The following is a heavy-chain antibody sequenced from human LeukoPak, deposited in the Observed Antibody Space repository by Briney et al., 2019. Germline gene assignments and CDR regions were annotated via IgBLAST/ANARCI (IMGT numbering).Heavy chain of an antibody. D-gene: IGHD3-22*01. CDR1: GYTFTGYY. V-gene: IGHV1-2*02. J-gene: IGHJ3*02. CDR3: ARSAHYDSSGYFLGAFDI. CDR2: INPNSGGT. Sequence: ASVKVSCMASGYTFTGYYMHWVRQAPGQGLEWMGWINPNSGGTNYAQKFQGRVTMTRDTSISTAYMELSRLRSDDTAVYYCARSAHYDSSGYFLGAFDIWGQGTMVTVSS.